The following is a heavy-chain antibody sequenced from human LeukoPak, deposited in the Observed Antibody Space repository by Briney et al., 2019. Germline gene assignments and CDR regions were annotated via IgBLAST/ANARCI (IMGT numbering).Heavy chain of an antibody. CDR3: ARGYRDIVVVPAAAFDI. Sequence: SETLSLTCAVYGGSFSGYYWSWIRQPPGKGLEWIGEINHSGSTNYNPSLKSRVTISVDTSKNQFSLKLSSVTAADTAVYYCARGYRDIVVVPAAAFDIWGQGTMVTVSS. CDR1: GGSFSGYY. V-gene: IGHV4-34*01. CDR2: INHSGST. D-gene: IGHD2-2*01. J-gene: IGHJ3*02.